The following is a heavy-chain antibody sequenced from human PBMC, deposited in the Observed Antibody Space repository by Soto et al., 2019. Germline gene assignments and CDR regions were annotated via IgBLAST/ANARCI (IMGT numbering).Heavy chain of an antibody. J-gene: IGHJ6*02. D-gene: IGHD2-15*01. CDR2: ISSSADNR. Sequence: GGSLRLSCAAAGFSFSDYYMSWIRQAPGKGLEWVSYISSSADNRYYADSVKGRFTISRDNAENSLSLQMNSLRAEDTAVYYCARLGYCSGGNCYSRNYFYYGMDVWGQGTTVTVSS. CDR3: ARLGYCSGGNCYSRNYFYYGMDV. CDR1: GFSFSDYY. V-gene: IGHV3-11*01.